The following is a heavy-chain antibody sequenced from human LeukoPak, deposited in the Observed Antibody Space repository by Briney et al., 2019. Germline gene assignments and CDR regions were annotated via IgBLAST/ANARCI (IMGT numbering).Heavy chain of an antibody. D-gene: IGHD3-22*01. Sequence: SETLSLTCAVYVGSFRGYYWSWIRQPPGEGLEWIGEINHSGSSNYNASLKRGVTISVDTSKNQFSLKLSSVTAADASVYYCARVNYYDSSGSFWWFDPWGQGTLVTVSS. J-gene: IGHJ5*02. CDR1: VGSFRGYY. CDR3: ARVNYYDSSGSFWWFDP. CDR2: INHSGSS. V-gene: IGHV4-34*01.